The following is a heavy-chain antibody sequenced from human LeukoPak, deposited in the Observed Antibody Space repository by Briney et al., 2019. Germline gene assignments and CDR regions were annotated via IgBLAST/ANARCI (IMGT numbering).Heavy chain of an antibody. CDR3: ARNLGYCSSTSCYTGTGDY. V-gene: IGHV3-7*01. CDR1: GFTFSSYW. J-gene: IGHJ4*02. CDR2: IKQDKSEK. Sequence: RGSLRLSCAASGFTFSSYWMSWVRQAPGKGLEWVANIKQDKSEKYYVDSVKGRFTISRDNAKNSLYLQMNSLRAEDTAVYYCARNLGYCSSTSCYTGTGDYWGQGTLVTVSS. D-gene: IGHD2-2*02.